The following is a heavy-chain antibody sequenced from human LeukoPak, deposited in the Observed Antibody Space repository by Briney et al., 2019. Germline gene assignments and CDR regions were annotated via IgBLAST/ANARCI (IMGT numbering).Heavy chain of an antibody. D-gene: IGHD2-15*01. V-gene: IGHV3-49*03. CDR2: IRSKAYGGTT. CDR3: TRDLWGYCSGGSCYFDY. CDR1: GFTFGDYA. Sequence: GGSLRLSCTASGFTFGDYAMSWFRQAPGKGLEWVGFIRSKAYGGTTEYAASVNGRFTISRDDSKSIAYLQMNSLKTEDTAVCYCTRDLWGYCSGGSCYFDYWGQGTLVTVSS. J-gene: IGHJ4*02.